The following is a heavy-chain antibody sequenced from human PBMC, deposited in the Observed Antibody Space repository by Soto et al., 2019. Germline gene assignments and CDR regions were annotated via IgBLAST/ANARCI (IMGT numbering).Heavy chain of an antibody. CDR2: IYYSGST. Sequence: SETLSLTCTVSGGSISSGGYYWSWIRQHPGKGLEWIGYIYYSGSTYYNPSLKSRVTISVDTSKNQFSLKLSSVTAADTAVYYCARVAVVGATTSGYYYGMDVWGQGTTLTV. CDR3: ARVAVVGATTSGYYYGMDV. D-gene: IGHD1-26*01. CDR1: GGSISSGGYY. J-gene: IGHJ6*02. V-gene: IGHV4-31*03.